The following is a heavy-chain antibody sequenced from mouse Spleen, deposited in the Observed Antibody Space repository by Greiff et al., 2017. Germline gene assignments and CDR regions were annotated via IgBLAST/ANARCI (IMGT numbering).Heavy chain of an antibody. Sequence: DLVKPGASVKPSCKASGYTFTSYWINWIKQRPGQGLEWIGRIAPGSGSTYYNEMFKGKATLTVDTSSSTAYIQLSSLSSEDSAVYFCARMLLYYFDYWGQGTTLTVSS. J-gene: IGHJ2*01. V-gene: IGHV1S41*01. CDR2: IAPGSGST. CDR1: GYTFTSYW. CDR3: ARMLLYYFDY.